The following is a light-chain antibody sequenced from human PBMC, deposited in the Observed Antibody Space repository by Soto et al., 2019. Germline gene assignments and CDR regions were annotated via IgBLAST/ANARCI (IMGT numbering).Light chain of an antibody. J-gene: IGKJ3*01. V-gene: IGKV3-20*01. Sequence: EIVLTQSPGTLSLSPGERATLSCRASQTVGSSYLAWYQHKPGQAPRLLIYGASSRATGIPDRFSGSGSGTDFTLTISRLEPEDFAVYYCQQYGSLTPFGPGTKVDIK. CDR3: QQYGSLTP. CDR1: QTVGSSY. CDR2: GAS.